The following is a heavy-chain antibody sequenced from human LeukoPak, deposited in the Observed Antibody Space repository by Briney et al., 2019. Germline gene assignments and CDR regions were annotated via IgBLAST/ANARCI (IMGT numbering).Heavy chain of an antibody. J-gene: IGHJ4*02. V-gene: IGHV4-61*01. D-gene: IGHD5-18*01. CDR1: GGSVSNGSYY. Sequence: SETPSLTCTVSGGSVSNGSYYWSWIRQPPGKGLEWIGYIYYSGSTNYNPSLKSRVTISVDTSKNQFSLKLSSVTAADTAIYYCARGESWLPYWGQGTLVTLSS. CDR3: ARGESWLPY. CDR2: IYYSGST.